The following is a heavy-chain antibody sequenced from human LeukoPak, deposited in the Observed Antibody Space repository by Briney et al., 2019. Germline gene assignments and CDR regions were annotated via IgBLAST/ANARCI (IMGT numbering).Heavy chain of an antibody. CDR2: IYYSGST. CDR3: ARLGGPVGGRPYVEF. D-gene: IGHD6-19*01. CDR1: GGSISSYY. J-gene: IGHJ4*02. Sequence: SETLSLTCTVSGGSISSYYWSWIRQPPGKGLEWIGYIYYSGSTYYNPSLKSRVTISVDTSKNQFSLKLSSVTAADTAVYYCARLGGPVGGRPYVEFWGQGTLVTVSS. V-gene: IGHV4-59*12.